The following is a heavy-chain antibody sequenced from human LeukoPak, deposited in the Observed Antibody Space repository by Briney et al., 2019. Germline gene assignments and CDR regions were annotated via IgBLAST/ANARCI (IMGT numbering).Heavy chain of an antibody. D-gene: IGHD6-13*01. V-gene: IGHV3-30*04. CDR1: GFTFSSYA. CDR3: ARAGHRVSGSFDI. J-gene: IGHJ3*02. CDR2: ISYDGSNK. Sequence: GGSLRLSCAASGFTFSSYAMHWVRQAPGKGLEWVAVISYDGSNKYYADSVKGRFTISRDNSKNTLYLQMNSPRAEDTAVYYCARAGHRVSGSFDIWGQGTMVTVSS.